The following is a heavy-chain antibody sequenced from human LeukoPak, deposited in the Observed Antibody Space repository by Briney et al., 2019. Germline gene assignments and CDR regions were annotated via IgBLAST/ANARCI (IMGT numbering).Heavy chain of an antibody. Sequence: WRSLTLSCAASGFTVSNYGMHWVRQAPGKGQELVAVITYDGNSKYYADPVNCRCTISRDNPKNTLSLQMNSLRTGDTVVNYCAKDYGFHYASGSSHFEYWGQGTLVTVSS. D-gene: IGHD3-10*01. J-gene: IGHJ4*02. V-gene: IGHV3-30*18. CDR1: GFTVSNYG. CDR2: ITYDGNSK. CDR3: AKDYGFHYASGSSHFEY.